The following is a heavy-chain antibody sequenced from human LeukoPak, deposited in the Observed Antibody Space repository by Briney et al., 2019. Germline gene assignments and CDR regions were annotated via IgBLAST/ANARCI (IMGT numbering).Heavy chain of an antibody. CDR1: GFTVSSNY. V-gene: IGHV3-66*01. CDR3: ARVSVQWLGYYFDY. CDR2: IYSDGNT. J-gene: IGHJ4*02. D-gene: IGHD6-19*01. Sequence: GGSLRLSCAASGFTVSSNYMSWVRQAPGKGLEWVSVIYSDGNTYYLDSVKGRFTISRDNSKNTLYLQMNSLRAEDTAVYYCARVSVQWLGYYFDYWGQGTLVTVSS.